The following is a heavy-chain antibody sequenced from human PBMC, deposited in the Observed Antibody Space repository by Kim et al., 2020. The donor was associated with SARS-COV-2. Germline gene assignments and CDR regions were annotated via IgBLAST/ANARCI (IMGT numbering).Heavy chain of an antibody. V-gene: IGHV1-18*01. CDR3: ARVEPGDSGYDYYY. J-gene: IGHJ4*02. D-gene: IGHD5-12*01. Sequence: AQKLQGRVTMTTDTSTSTAYMELRSLRSDDTAVYYCARVEPGDSGYDYYYWGQGTLVTVSS.